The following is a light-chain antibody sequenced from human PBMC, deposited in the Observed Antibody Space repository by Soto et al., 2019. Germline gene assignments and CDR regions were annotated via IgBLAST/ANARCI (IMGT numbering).Light chain of an antibody. CDR2: GAS. Sequence: DIQMTQSPSSLSASVGDTVTITCRASQDIINNLAWYQQRPGKVPNLLIYGASTLHSGVPSRFRGSVSGTDFSLTVSSLQPEDVATYYCQNYHLALGTFGQGTRLEI. CDR1: QDIINN. CDR3: QNYHLALGT. J-gene: IGKJ5*01. V-gene: IGKV1-27*01.